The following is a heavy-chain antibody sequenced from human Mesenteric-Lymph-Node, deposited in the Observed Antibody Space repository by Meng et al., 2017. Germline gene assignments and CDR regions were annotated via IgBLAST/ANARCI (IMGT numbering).Heavy chain of an antibody. V-gene: IGHV3-9*01. CDR2: ISWNGVDI. D-gene: IGHD6-13*01. CDR3: AKATIATIGIGAAGNDAFDI. J-gene: IGHJ3*02. CDR1: GFTFDDYA. Sequence: GGSLRLSCAASGFTFDDYAMHWVRQAPGKGLEWVSGISWNGVDIDYADSVKGRITVSRDNGKNALYLQMSSLRTEDTALYYCAKATIATIGIGAAGNDAFDIWGQGTMVTVSS.